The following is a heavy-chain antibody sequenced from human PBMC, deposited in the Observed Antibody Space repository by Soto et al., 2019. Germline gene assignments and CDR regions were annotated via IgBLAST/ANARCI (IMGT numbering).Heavy chain of an antibody. J-gene: IGHJ5*01. D-gene: IGHD6-19*01. V-gene: IGHV3-30*18. CDR1: GFTFSAYG. CDR3: PKGPAVAYQWFDS. Sequence: QVDLVESGGGVVQPGRSLRLSCEASGFTFSAYGMHWVRQAPGKGLEWVAAISNNGNDRYYADSVKGRFTISRENSKNTLYLQMNSLRSEDTAIYYCPKGPAVAYQWFDSWGQGTLVPVS. CDR2: ISNNGNDR.